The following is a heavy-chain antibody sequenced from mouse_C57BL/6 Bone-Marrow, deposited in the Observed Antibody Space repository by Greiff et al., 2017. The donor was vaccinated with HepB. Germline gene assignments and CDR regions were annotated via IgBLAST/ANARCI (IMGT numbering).Heavy chain of an antibody. J-gene: IGHJ4*01. V-gene: IGHV1-15*01. CDR2: LDPETGGT. Sequence: VQLQQSGAELVRPGASVTLSCKASGYTFTDYEMHWVKQTPVHGLEWIGALDPETGGTAYNQKFKGKAILTADKSSSTAYMELRSLTSEDSAVYYCTSPDGYPYYYAMDYWGQGTSVTVSS. D-gene: IGHD2-3*01. CDR3: TSPDGYPYYYAMDY. CDR1: GYTFTDYE.